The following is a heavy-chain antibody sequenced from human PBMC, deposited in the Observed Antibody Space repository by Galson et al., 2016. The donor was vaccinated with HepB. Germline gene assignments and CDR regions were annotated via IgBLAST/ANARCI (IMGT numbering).Heavy chain of an antibody. J-gene: IGHJ4*02. CDR3: ATTRLLDN. Sequence: SLRLSCAVSGFAVSSNYMSWLRQAPGKGLEWVSLIYSGGSTYYADSVKGRFTISRDNSKNTLYLQMNSLRAEDTAVYYCATTRLLDNWGQGILVTVSS. V-gene: IGHV3-53*01. CDR2: IYSGGST. CDR1: GFAVSSNY.